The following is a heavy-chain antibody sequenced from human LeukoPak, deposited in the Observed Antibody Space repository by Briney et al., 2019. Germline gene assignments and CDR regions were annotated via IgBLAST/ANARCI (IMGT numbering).Heavy chain of an antibody. CDR2: ISYDGSNK. J-gene: IGHJ4*02. CDR3: ASGYCDSSGYQWDFDY. V-gene: IGHV3-30*01. CDR1: GFSSSTYA. D-gene: IGHD3-22*01. Sequence: PGGSLRLSCSASGFSSSTYAIHWVRQAPGKGLEWVAVISYDGSNKYYADSVKGRFTISRDNSKNTLYLQMNSLRAEDTAVYYCASGYCDSSGYQWDFDYWSQGTLVTVSS.